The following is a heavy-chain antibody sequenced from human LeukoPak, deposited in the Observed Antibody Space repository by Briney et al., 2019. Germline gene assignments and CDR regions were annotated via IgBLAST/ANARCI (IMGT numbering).Heavy chain of an antibody. CDR2: IEQDGSEK. V-gene: IGHV3-7*01. Sequence: GGSLRLSCAASGFTFSSYWMSWVRQAPGKGLEWVSNIEQDGSEKYYVDSVRGRFTISRDNAKNSLYLQMNSLRAEDTAVYYCARGHDIAVAGGIDLWGRGTLVTVSS. J-gene: IGHJ2*01. CDR1: GFTFSSYW. CDR3: ARGHDIAVAGGIDL. D-gene: IGHD6-19*01.